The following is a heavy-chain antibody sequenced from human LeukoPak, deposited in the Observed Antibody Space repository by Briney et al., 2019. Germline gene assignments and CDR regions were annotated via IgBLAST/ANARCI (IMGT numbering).Heavy chain of an antibody. D-gene: IGHD3-22*01. Sequence: GGSLRLSCAASGFTFSSYGMHWVRQAPGKGLEWVAFISYDGNDKYYADSVKGRFTISRDNSKNTLYLQMRSLRAEDTAVYYCVTSGYYYYFDYWGQGTLVTVSS. CDR1: GFTFSSYG. J-gene: IGHJ4*02. CDR3: VTSGYYYYFDY. V-gene: IGHV3-30*03. CDR2: ISYDGNDK.